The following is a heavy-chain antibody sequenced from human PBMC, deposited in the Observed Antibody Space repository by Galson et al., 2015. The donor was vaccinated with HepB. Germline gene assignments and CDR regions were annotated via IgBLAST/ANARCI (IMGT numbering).Heavy chain of an antibody. J-gene: IGHJ5*02. CDR3: ARDQSYHDILTGSYCPPYDP. CDR2: TYYRSKWYN. D-gene: IGHD3-9*01. Sequence: CAISGDSVSSNTAGWNWIRQSPLRGLEWLGRTYYRSKWYNDYAVSVKSRMTINPDTSKNQFSLQLKSVTPEDTAVYHCARDQSYHDILTGSYCPPYDPWGQGTLVTVSS. V-gene: IGHV6-1*01. CDR1: GDSVSSNTAG.